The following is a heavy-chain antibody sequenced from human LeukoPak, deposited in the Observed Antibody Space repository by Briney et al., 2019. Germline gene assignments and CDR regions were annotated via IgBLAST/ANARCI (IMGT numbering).Heavy chain of an antibody. J-gene: IGHJ4*02. CDR1: GHNLTELS. D-gene: IGHD2-2*01. CDR2: FDPEDGET. CDR3: ATSPRIVVPAARRGFDY. V-gene: IGHV1-24*01. Sequence: ASVKVSCKVSGHNLTELSMHWVRQAPGKGLEWMGGFDPEDGETIYAQKFQGRVTMTEDTSTDTAYMELSSLRSEDTAVYYCATSPRIVVPAARRGFDYWGQGTLVTVSS.